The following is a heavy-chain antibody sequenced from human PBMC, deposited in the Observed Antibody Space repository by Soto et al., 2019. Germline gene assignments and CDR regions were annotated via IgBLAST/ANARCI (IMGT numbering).Heavy chain of an antibody. J-gene: IGHJ4*02. CDR2: INPNSGGT. Sequence: ASVQVSCTASGYTLTGYYMHWVRQAPGQGLEWMGWINPNSGGTNYAQKFQGRVTMTRDTSISTAYMELSRLRSDDTAVYYCARVSMGSAPPLDYWGQGTLVTVFS. D-gene: IGHD3-10*01. CDR1: GYTLTGYY. CDR3: ARVSMGSAPPLDY. V-gene: IGHV1-2*02.